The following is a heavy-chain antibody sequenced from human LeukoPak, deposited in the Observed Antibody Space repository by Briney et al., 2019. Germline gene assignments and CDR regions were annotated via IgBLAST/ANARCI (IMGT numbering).Heavy chain of an antibody. CDR2: IYYSGST. V-gene: IGHV4-31*03. CDR3: ARDILTGPYYYYGMDV. D-gene: IGHD3-9*01. Sequence: SETLSLTCTVSGGSISSGGYYWSWIRQHPGKGLEWIGYIYYSGSTYYNPSLKSRVTISVDTSKNQFSLKLSSVTAADTAVYYCARDILTGPYYYYGMDVWGQGTTVTVPS. J-gene: IGHJ6*02. CDR1: GGSISSGGYY.